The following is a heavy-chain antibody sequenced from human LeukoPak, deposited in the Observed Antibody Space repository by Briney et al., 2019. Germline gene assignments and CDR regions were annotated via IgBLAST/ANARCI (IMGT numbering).Heavy chain of an antibody. D-gene: IGHD6-13*01. V-gene: IGHV3-21*01. CDR3: ARDHVRSSGIIDY. Sequence: GGSLRLSCAASGFTFSSYWMNWVRQAPGKGLEWVSSISSSSSYIYYADSVKGRFTISRDNAKNSLYLQMNSLRAEDTAVYYCARDHVRSSGIIDYWGQGTLVTVSS. CDR1: GFTFSSYW. J-gene: IGHJ4*02. CDR2: ISSSSSYI.